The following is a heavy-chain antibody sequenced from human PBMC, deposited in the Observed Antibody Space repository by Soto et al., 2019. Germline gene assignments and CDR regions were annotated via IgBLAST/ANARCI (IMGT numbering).Heavy chain of an antibody. V-gene: IGHV4-38-2*02. CDR1: CYSISSGSY. CDR2: IYHGGTT. Sequence: PSETLSLTCTFSCYSISSGSYWAWIRQPPGKGPEWIASIYHGGTTFYNPSLKSRITISVDTSNNQFSLKLTSVTAADTAVYYCARVHVMVVAGSTFDYWGHGTLVTVSS. D-gene: IGHD6-19*01. CDR3: ARVHVMVVAGSTFDY. J-gene: IGHJ4*01.